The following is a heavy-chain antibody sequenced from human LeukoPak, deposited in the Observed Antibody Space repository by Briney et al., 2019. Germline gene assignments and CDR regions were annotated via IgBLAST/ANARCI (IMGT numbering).Heavy chain of an antibody. CDR2: ISNSGGST. CDR1: GFTFTTYA. CDR3: AKKGDSSAYYYYFDS. V-gene: IGHV3-23*01. J-gene: IGHJ4*02. D-gene: IGHD3-22*01. Sequence: PGGSLRLSCAASGFTFTTYAMSWVRRAPGKGLEWVSSISNSGGSTYYADSVKGRSTISRDNSKNTLYLQMNSLRAEDTAVFYCAKKGDSSAYYYYFDSWGQGTLVSVSS.